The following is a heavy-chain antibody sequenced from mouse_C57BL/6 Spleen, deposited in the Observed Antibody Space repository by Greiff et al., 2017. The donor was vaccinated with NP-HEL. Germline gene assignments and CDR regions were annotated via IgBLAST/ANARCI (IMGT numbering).Heavy chain of an antibody. Sequence: EVLLLESGGGLVKPGASVKLSCAASGFTFSSYAMPWVHQTPGQRLEWIATISDGGSYTYYPDNVKGRFTLTRDNANSKLYLQMSHLKSEDTAVYYCARGWAGAMDYWGQGTSVTVSS. V-gene: IGHV5-4*01. CDR2: ISDGGSYT. J-gene: IGHJ4*01. CDR3: ARGWAGAMDY. D-gene: IGHD4-1*01. CDR1: GFTFSSYA.